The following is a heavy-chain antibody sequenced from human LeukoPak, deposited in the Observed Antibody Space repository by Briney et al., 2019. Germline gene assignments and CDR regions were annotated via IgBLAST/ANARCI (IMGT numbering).Heavy chain of an antibody. CDR1: GYTFTGYY. J-gene: IGHJ4*02. D-gene: IGHD4-11*01. V-gene: IGHV1-2*02. Sequence: WASVKVSCKAFGYTFTGYYMHWVRQAPGQGLEWMGWINPNSGGTNYAQKFQGRVTMTRDTSISTAYMELSRLRSDDTAVYYCARDRDSNYFDYWGQGTLVTVSS. CDR2: INPNSGGT. CDR3: ARDRDSNYFDY.